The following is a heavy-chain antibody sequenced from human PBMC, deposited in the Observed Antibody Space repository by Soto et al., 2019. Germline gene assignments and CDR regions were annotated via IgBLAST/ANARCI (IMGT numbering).Heavy chain of an antibody. V-gene: IGHV3-64D*08. CDR3: VKDPANYYDSSGYYFRAFDI. J-gene: IGHJ3*02. CDR1: GFTFSSYA. D-gene: IGHD3-22*01. Sequence: PGGSLRLSCSASGFTFSSYAMHWVRQAPGKGLEYVSAISSNGGSTYYADSVKGRFTISRDNSKNTLYLQMSSLRAEDTAVYYCVKDPANYYDSSGYYFRAFDIWGQGTMVTVSS. CDR2: ISSNGGST.